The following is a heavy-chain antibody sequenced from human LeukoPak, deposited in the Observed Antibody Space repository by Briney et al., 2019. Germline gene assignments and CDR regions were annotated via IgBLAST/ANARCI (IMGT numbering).Heavy chain of an antibody. D-gene: IGHD5-24*01. Sequence: ASVTVSCKASGYTFTTYYMHWVRQAPGQGLEWMGIINPSGGCTSYAQKFQGRVTMTRDTSTSTVYLELSSLRSEDTAVYYCARVLDEYYYFPMDVWGQGTTVTVAS. V-gene: IGHV1-46*01. J-gene: IGHJ6*02. CDR1: GYTFTTYY. CDR2: INPSGGCT. CDR3: ARVLDEYYYFPMDV.